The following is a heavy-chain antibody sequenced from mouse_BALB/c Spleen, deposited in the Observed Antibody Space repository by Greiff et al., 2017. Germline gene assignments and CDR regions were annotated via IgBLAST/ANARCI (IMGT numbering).Heavy chain of an antibody. CDR3: ARRPYSYYFDD. CDR2: IDPENGNT. J-gene: IGHJ2*01. Sequence: VQLQQSGAELVRPGALVKLSCKASGFNIKDYYMHWVKQRPEQGLEWIGWIDPENGNTIYDPKFQGKASITADTSSNTAYLQLSSLTSEDTAVYYCARRPYSYYFDDWGQGTTLTVSS. CDR1: GFNIKDYY. V-gene: IGHV14-1*02.